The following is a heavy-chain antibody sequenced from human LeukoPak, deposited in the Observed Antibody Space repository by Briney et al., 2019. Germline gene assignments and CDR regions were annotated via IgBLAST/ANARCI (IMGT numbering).Heavy chain of an antibody. J-gene: IGHJ4*02. V-gene: IGHV1-18*04. D-gene: IGHD3-10*01. CDR3: ARGGAYGSGIMSKLGY. CDR2: ISAYNGNT. CDR1: GYTFTGYY. Sequence: GASVKVSCKASGYTFTGYYMHWVRQAPGQGLEWMGWISAYNGNTNYAQKLQGRVTMTTDTSTSTAYMELRSLRSDDTAVYYCARGGAYGSGIMSKLGYWGQGTLVTVSS.